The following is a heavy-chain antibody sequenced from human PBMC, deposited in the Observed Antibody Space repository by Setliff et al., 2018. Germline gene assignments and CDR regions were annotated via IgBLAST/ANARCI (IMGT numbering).Heavy chain of an antibody. J-gene: IGHJ4*02. V-gene: IGHV4-39*01. Sequence: SETLSLTCTVSDVSISTYYWGWIRQSPGKGLDWIGTVDHSGNTFYNPSLKSRVTISVDTSKNQLSLKLASVTAADTAVYYCARRDSTGYYGYSFDFWGQGTLVTVSS. CDR1: DVSISTYY. CDR3: ARRDSTGYYGYSFDF. D-gene: IGHD3-22*01. CDR2: VDHSGNT.